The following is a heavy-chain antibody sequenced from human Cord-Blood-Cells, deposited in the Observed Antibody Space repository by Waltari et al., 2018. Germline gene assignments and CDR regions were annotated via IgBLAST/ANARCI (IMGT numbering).Heavy chain of an antibody. V-gene: IGHV4-38-2*02. CDR2: IYHSGST. J-gene: IGHJ4*02. CDR1: GYSISSGYY. CDR3: ASVGAAAIDY. D-gene: IGHD2-2*01. Sequence: QVQLQESGPGLVKPSETLSLTCTVSGYSISSGYYWGWIRQPPGKGLEWIGSIYHSGSTYYNPPLKSRVTISVDTSKNQFSLKLSSVTAADTAVYYCASVGAAAIDYWGQGTLVTVSS.